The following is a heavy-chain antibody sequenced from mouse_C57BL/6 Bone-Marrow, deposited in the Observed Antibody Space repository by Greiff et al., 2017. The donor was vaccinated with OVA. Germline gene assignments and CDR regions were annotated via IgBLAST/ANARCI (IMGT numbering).Heavy chain of an antibody. CDR2: INPSSGYT. CDR3: ARRGGGSQEDY. Sequence: VQLKESGAELARPGASVKMSCKASGYTFTSYTMHWVKQRPGQGLEWIGYINPSSGYTKYNQKFKDKATLTADKSSSTAYMQLSSLTSEDSAVYYCARRGGGSQEDYWGQGTSVTVSS. J-gene: IGHJ4*01. V-gene: IGHV1-4*01. D-gene: IGHD6-1*01. CDR1: GYTFTSYT.